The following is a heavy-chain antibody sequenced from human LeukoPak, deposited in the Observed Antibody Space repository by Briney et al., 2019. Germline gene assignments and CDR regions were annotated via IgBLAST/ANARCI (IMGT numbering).Heavy chain of an antibody. CDR2: ISSSSSYI. Sequence: GGSLRLSCAASGFTFSSYIMNWVRQAPGKGLEWVSSISSSSSYIYYADSVKGRFTISRDNAKNSLYLQMNSLRAEDTAVYYCARVDYDSSGYFDYWGQGTLVTVSS. J-gene: IGHJ4*02. D-gene: IGHD3-22*01. CDR1: GFTFSSYI. CDR3: ARVDYDSSGYFDY. V-gene: IGHV3-21*01.